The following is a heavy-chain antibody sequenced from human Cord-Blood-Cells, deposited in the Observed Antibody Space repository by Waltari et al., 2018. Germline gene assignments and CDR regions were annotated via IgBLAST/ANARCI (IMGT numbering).Heavy chain of an antibody. Sequence: EVQLVESGGGLVKPGGSLRLSCAASGFTFSSYSMNWVRQAPGKGLEWGSSISSSSSYIYYADSVKGRFTISRDNAKNSLYLQMNSLRAEDTAVYYCARDPSGYDYYYYYGMDVWGQGTTVTVSS. D-gene: IGHD5-12*01. CDR1: GFTFSSYS. J-gene: IGHJ6*02. CDR3: ARDPSGYDYYYYYGMDV. V-gene: IGHV3-21*01. CDR2: ISSSSSYI.